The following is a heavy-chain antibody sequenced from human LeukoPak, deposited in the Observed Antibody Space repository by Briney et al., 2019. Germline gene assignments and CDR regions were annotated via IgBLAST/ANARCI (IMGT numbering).Heavy chain of an antibody. V-gene: IGHV1-24*01. CDR3: ATAVTTAGSFDY. CDR1: GYTRTELS. CDR2: FDPEDGET. D-gene: IGHD4-11*01. Sequence: APVKVSCKVSGYTRTELSMHWVRQAPGKGLEWMGGFDPEDGETIYAQKLQGRVTMTEDTSTDTAYMELSSLRSEDTAMYYCATAVTTAGSFDYWGQGTLVTVSS. J-gene: IGHJ4*02.